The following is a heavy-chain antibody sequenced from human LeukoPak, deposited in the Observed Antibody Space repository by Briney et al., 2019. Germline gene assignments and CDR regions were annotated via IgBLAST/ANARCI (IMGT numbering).Heavy chain of an antibody. CDR1: GGSISSYY. J-gene: IGHJ4*02. CDR2: IYTSGST. V-gene: IGHV4-4*07. Sequence: PSETLSLTCTVSGGSISSYYWSWIRQPAGKGLEWIGRIYTSGSTNYNPSLKSRVTMSVDTSKNQFSLKLSSVTAADTAVYYCARGYDSSGYYVLDYWAREPWSPSPQ. CDR3: ARGYDSSGYYVLDY. D-gene: IGHD3-22*01.